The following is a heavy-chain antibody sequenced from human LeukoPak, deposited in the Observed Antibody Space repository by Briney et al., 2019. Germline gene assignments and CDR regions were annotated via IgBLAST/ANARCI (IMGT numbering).Heavy chain of an antibody. CDR2: FDPEDGET. CDR3: ATVAGVRSGSYRGTHNYYYYYMDV. D-gene: IGHD1-26*01. Sequence: ASVKVSCKVSGYTLTELSMHWVRQAPGKGLEWMGGFDPEDGETIYAQKFQGRVTMTEDTSTDTAYMELSSLRSEDTAVYYCATVAGVRSGSYRGTHNYYYYYMDVWGKGTTVTVSS. J-gene: IGHJ6*03. CDR1: GYTLTELS. V-gene: IGHV1-24*01.